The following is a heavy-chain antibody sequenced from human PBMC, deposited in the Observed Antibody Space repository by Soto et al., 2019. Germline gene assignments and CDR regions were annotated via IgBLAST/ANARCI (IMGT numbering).Heavy chain of an antibody. D-gene: IGHD6-13*01. CDR3: AKSEGEGIVIAAAGTYFDY. J-gene: IGHJ4*02. CDR2: ISYDGSNK. Sequence: GGSLRLSCAASGFTFSSYGMHWVRQAPGKGLEWVAVISYDGSNKYYADSVKGRFTISRDNSKNTLYLQMNSLRAEDTAVYYCAKSEGEGIVIAAAGTYFDYWGQGTLVTVSS. CDR1: GFTFSSYG. V-gene: IGHV3-30*18.